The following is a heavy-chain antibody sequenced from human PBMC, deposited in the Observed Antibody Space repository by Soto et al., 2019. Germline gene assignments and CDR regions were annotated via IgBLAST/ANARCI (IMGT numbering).Heavy chain of an antibody. Sequence: GGSLRLSCAASGFAFCNYTMHWVRQAPGKGLEWVALISYDEIDKYFADAVKGRFTISRDNSKNTLYLQMDSLRAEDTAVYYCAGRSGSSDYWGRGTLVTVSS. V-gene: IGHV3-30*04. D-gene: IGHD3-10*01. CDR3: AGRSGSSDY. J-gene: IGHJ4*02. CDR1: GFAFCNYT. CDR2: ISYDEIDK.